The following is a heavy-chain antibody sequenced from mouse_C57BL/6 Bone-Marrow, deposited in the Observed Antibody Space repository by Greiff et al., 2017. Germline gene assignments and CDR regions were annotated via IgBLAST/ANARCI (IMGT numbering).Heavy chain of an antibody. CDR2: IYPRSGNT. Sequence: QVQLQQSGAELARPGASVKLSCKASGYTFTSYGISWVKQRPGQGLEWIGEIYPRSGNTYYNEKFKGKATLTADKSSSTAYMELRSLTSEDSAVYFCARRDYYGSHWYFDVWGTGTTVTVSS. D-gene: IGHD1-1*01. V-gene: IGHV1-81*01. J-gene: IGHJ1*03. CDR3: ARRDYYGSHWYFDV. CDR1: GYTFTSYG.